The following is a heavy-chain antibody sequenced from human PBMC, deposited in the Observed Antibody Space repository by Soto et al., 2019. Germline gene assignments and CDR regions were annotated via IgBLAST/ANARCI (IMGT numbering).Heavy chain of an antibody. D-gene: IGHD2-21*02. CDR1: GFSLSTSGMC. V-gene: IGHV2-70*01. Sequence: SGPTLVNPTQTLTLTCTFSGFSLSTSGMCVTWIRQPPGKSLEWLALIDWDDDKYYSTSLKTRLTISKDTSKNQVVLTMTNMDPVATATHYSERILSVRLLAYCTGDRSYYYCIYVWGQRTTVTVS. CDR3: ERILSVRLLAYCTGDRSYYYCIYV. CDR2: IDWDDDK. J-gene: IGHJ6*02.